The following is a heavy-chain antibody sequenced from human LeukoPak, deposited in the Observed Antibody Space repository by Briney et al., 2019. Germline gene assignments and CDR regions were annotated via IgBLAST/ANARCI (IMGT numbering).Heavy chain of an antibody. CDR3: ARRGSSYGDSMDY. D-gene: IGHD4-17*01. CDR2: ISSSGGST. J-gene: IGHJ4*02. CDR1: GFTFSSYA. Sequence: GGSLRLSCAASGFTFSSYAIHWVRQAPGKGLEYVSAISSSGGSTYYANSVKGRFTISRDNSKNMLYLQMGSLRAEDMAVYYCARRGSSYGDSMDYWGQGTLVTVSS. V-gene: IGHV3-64*01.